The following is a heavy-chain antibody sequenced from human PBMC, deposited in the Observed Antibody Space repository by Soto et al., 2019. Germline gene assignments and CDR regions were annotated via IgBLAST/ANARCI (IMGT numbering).Heavy chain of an antibody. CDR1: GFTFGSHG. CDR2: ISYDETNE. CDR3: AKDLRTTISDYGMDV. V-gene: IGHV3-30*18. Sequence: QVQLVESGGGLVQPGGSLRLTCVASGFTFGSHGMHWVRQAPGKGLEWVAVISYDETNEHYVDSVKGRFTISRHNSKSILYLQMNRLRPEDTAVYKCAKDLRTTISDYGMDVWGQGTTVTVSS. J-gene: IGHJ6*02.